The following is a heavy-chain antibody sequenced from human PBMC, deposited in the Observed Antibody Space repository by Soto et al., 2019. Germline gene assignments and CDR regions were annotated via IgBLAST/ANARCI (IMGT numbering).Heavy chain of an antibody. J-gene: IGHJ4*02. Sequence: QVQLQQWGAGLLKPSETLSLTCAVYGGSFSGYYWSWIRQPPGKGLEWIGEINHSGSTNYNPSLKSRVTISVDTSKNQFSLKLSSVTAADTAVYYCARGVFIRGSWVAFVYWGQGTLVTVSS. CDR3: ARGVFIRGSWVAFVY. CDR1: GGSFSGYY. CDR2: INHSGST. V-gene: IGHV4-34*01. D-gene: IGHD3-10*01.